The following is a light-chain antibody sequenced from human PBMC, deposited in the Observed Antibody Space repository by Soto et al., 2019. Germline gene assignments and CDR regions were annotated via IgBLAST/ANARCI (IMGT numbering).Light chain of an antibody. Sequence: EIVLTQSPGTLSLSPGERATLSCRASQSINSRYLAWYQQKPGQAPRLLIYGASSRATGIPDRFSGSGSGTEYTLTISRLEPEDFAVYYCQQFGSSPGFNFGPENKVDIK. V-gene: IGKV3-20*01. CDR2: GAS. CDR1: QSINSRY. CDR3: QQFGSSPGFN. J-gene: IGKJ3*01.